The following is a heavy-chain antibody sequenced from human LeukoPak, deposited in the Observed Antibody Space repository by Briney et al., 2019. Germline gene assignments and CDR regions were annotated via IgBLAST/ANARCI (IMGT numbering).Heavy chain of an antibody. CDR3: ARGQTYYDFWSGYFYGNWFDP. Sequence: KPSETLSLTCAVYGGSFSGYYWSWIRQPPGKGLEWIGEINHSGSTNYNPSLKSRVTISVDTSKNQFSLKLSSVTAADTAVYYCARGQTYYDFWSGYFYGNWFDPWGQGTLVTVSS. J-gene: IGHJ5*02. D-gene: IGHD3-3*01. CDR1: GGSFSGYY. V-gene: IGHV4-34*01. CDR2: INHSGST.